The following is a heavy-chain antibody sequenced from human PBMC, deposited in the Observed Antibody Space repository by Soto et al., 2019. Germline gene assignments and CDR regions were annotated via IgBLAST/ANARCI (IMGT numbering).Heavy chain of an antibody. D-gene: IGHD5-12*01. V-gene: IGHV5-51*01. J-gene: IGHJ6*02. CDR2: IYPGDSDT. CDR1: GYSFTSYW. CDR3: ARGHYDYYYGMDV. Sequence: PXESLKISCKGSGYSFTSYWIGWVRQMPGKGLEWMGIIYPGDSDTRYSPSFQGQVTISADKSISTAYLQWSSLRAEDTALYYCARGHYDYYYGMDVWGQGTTVTVSS.